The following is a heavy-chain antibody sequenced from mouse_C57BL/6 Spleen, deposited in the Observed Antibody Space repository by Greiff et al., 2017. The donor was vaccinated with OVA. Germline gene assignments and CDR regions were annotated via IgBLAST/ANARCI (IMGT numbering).Heavy chain of an antibody. CDR3: ARVPSYFDY. CDR1: GFTFSSYA. J-gene: IGHJ2*01. CDR2: ISDGGSYT. D-gene: IGHD5-1*01. Sequence: EVMLVESGGGLVKPGGSLKLSCAASGFTFSSYAMSWVRQTPEKRLEWVATISDGGSYTYYPDNVKGRFTISRDNAKNNLYLQMSHLKSEDTAMYYCARVPSYFDYWGQGTTLTVSS. V-gene: IGHV5-4*03.